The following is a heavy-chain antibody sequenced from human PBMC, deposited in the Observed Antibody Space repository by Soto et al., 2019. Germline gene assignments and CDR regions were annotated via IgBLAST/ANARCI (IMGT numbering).Heavy chain of an antibody. CDR3: ARPSVAGTWGPFDY. CDR1: GGSISAYY. V-gene: IGHV4-59*01. J-gene: IGHJ4*02. CDR2: IYYTGSTGST. D-gene: IGHD6-19*01. Sequence: SETLSLTCTVSGGSISAYYWNWVRQPPGKGLEWIGNIYYTGSTGSTNYNPSLKSRLTMSVDTSRNQFSLNLTSVTAADTAVYYCARPSVAGTWGPFDYWGQGTPVTVSS.